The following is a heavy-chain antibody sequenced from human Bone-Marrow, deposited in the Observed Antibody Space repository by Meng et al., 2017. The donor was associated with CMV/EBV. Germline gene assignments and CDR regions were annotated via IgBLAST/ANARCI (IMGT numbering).Heavy chain of an antibody. Sequence: GGSLRLSCAASGFTFSSYSMNWVRQAPGKGLEWVSSISSSSSYIYYADSVKGRFTISRDNSRNTLYLQMSSLRADDTAIYYCAKILQAHIIAYYYGMDVWGQGTPVTVSS. J-gene: IGHJ6*02. CDR2: ISSSSSYI. CDR3: AKILQAHIIAYYYGMDV. CDR1: GFTFSSYS. D-gene: IGHD4-11*01. V-gene: IGHV3-21*04.